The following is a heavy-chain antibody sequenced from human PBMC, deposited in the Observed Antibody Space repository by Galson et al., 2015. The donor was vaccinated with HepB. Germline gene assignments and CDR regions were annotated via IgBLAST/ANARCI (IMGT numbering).Heavy chain of an antibody. Sequence: SCKVSGYTLTELSMHWVRQAPGKGLEWMGGFDPEDGETIYAQKFQGRVTMTEDTSTDTAYMELRSLRSDDTAVYYCARDYSSGWYFRVWYFDLWGRGTLVTVSS. J-gene: IGHJ2*01. D-gene: IGHD6-19*01. CDR2: FDPEDGET. CDR1: GYTLTELS. CDR3: ARDYSSGWYFRVWYFDL. V-gene: IGHV1-24*01.